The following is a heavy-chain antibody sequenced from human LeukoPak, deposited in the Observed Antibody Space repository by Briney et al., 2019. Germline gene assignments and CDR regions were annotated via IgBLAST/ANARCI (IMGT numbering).Heavy chain of an antibody. CDR2: IYYSGST. J-gene: IGHJ6*03. D-gene: IGHD3-10*01. V-gene: IGHV4-59*12. CDR3: AREVEGSRTYYYYSFYMDV. CDR1: GGSISSYY. Sequence: SETLSLTCTVSGGSISSYYWSWIRQPPGKGLEWIGYIYYSGSTNYNPSLKSRVTISVDTSKNQFSLKLNSVTAADTAVYYCAREVEGSRTYYYYSFYMDVWGKGSTVTVSS.